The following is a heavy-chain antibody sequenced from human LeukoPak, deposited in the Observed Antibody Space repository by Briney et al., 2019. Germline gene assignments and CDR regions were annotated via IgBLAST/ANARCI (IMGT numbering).Heavy chain of an antibody. CDR1: GFTFSSYA. J-gene: IGHJ4*02. D-gene: IGHD3-9*01. CDR2: ISGSGGST. Sequence: GGSLRLSCAASGFTFSSYAMSWVRQAPGKGLEWVSAISGSGGSTYYADSVKGRFTISRDNSKNTLYLQMNSLRAEDTAVYYCARGNEFDSAPHDSWGQGTLVTVSS. CDR3: ARGNEFDSAPHDS. V-gene: IGHV3-23*01.